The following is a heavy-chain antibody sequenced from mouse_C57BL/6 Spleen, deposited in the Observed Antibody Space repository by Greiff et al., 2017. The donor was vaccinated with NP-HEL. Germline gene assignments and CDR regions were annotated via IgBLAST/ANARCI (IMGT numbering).Heavy chain of an antibody. Sequence: EVNVVESGGGLVKPGGSLKLSCAASGFTFSSYAMSWVRQTPEKRLEWVATISDGGSYTYYPDNVKGRFTISRDNAKNNLYLQMSHLKSEDTAMYYCARVTGTWDFDVWGTGTTVTVSS. CDR1: GFTFSSYA. CDR2: ISDGGSYT. D-gene: IGHD4-1*01. J-gene: IGHJ1*03. CDR3: ARVTGTWDFDV. V-gene: IGHV5-4*03.